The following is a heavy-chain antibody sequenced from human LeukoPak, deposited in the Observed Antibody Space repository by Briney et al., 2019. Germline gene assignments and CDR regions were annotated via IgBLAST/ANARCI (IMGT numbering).Heavy chain of an antibody. CDR1: GGSISSSSYY. D-gene: IGHD2-15*01. J-gene: IGHJ3*02. CDR2: IYYSGST. Sequence: SETLSLTCTVSGGSISSSSYYWGWIRQPPGKGLERIGSIYYSGSTYYNPSLKSRVTISVDTSKNQFSLKLSSVTAADTAVYYCARLGRAIDAFDIWGQGTMVTVSS. V-gene: IGHV4-39*01. CDR3: ARLGRAIDAFDI.